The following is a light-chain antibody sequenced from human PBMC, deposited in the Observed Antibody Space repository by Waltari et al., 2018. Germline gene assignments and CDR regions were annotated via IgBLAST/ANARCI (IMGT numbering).Light chain of an antibody. CDR3: QQYDNLPLVYT. Sequence: DIQMTQSPSSLSASVGDRVTITCQASQDISNYLNWYQQKPGKAPKLLIYDASNCETGDPSRFSGSGSGTDFTFTISSLQPEDIATYYCQQYDNLPLVYTFGQGTKLEIK. CDR2: DAS. CDR1: QDISNY. J-gene: IGKJ2*01. V-gene: IGKV1-33*01.